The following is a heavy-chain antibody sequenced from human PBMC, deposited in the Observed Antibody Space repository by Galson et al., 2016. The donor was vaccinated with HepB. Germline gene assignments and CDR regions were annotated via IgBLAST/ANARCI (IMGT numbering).Heavy chain of an antibody. CDR1: GFSFRNYA. Sequence: SLRLSCAASGFSFRNYAMNWVRQAPGKGLGWVSAISGDATNTYYADSVKGRFTISRDNSKNTVYLQMNSLRVEDTATYYCAKARYYESRAYHSAGEYWGQGILVVVSS. J-gene: IGHJ4*02. D-gene: IGHD3-22*01. CDR3: AKARYYESRAYHSAGEY. V-gene: IGHV3-23*01. CDR2: ISGDATNT.